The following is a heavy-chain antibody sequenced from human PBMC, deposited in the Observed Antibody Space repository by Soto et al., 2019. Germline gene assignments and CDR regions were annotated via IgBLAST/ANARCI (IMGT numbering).Heavy chain of an antibody. CDR1: THTIPSDKHY. D-gene: IGHD3-9*01. V-gene: IGHV4-39*01. CDR3: ARLEGLATISYYFDF. Sequence: GPGAEETSGSPSPPSPVHTHTIPSDKHYWGRICPPSGKGLEWIGSIYYRGNAYYNPSLQTRVTISLDKSRSQFSLKLNSVTAADSAVYFCARLEGLATISYYFDFWGPGALVTVSS. CDR2: IYYRGNA. J-gene: IGHJ4*02.